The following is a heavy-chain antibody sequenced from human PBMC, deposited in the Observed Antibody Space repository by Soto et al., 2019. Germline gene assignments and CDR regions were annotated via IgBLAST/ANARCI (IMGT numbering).Heavy chain of an antibody. V-gene: IGHV3-33*01. CDR3: ARDTGLVSGWYGFDY. Sequence: QVQLVESGGGVVQSGRSLRLSCAASGFTFSNYGMQWVRQAPGKGLEWVAVIWYDGSNKYYADSVKGRFTISRDNSTNTLYLQMNRLRAGDTGVYYCARDTGLVSGWYGFDYWGQGTLVTVSS. CDR2: IWYDGSNK. D-gene: IGHD6-19*01. CDR1: GFTFSNYG. J-gene: IGHJ4*02.